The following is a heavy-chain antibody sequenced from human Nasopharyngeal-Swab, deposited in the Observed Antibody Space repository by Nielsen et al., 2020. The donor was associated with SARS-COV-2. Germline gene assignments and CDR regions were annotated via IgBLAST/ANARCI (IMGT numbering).Heavy chain of an antibody. Sequence: ASVKVSCKASGYTFTDYAIHWVRQAPGQGLEWLGWTNPDTGNTLYSQTFQGRIAITRDTSANTAYLEVNNLTSEDTAVYFCARKGRNFAFDYWGQGTLVTVSS. V-gene: IGHV1-3*01. J-gene: IGHJ4*02. CDR1: GYTFTDYA. D-gene: IGHD1-14*01. CDR3: ARKGRNFAFDY. CDR2: TNPDTGNT.